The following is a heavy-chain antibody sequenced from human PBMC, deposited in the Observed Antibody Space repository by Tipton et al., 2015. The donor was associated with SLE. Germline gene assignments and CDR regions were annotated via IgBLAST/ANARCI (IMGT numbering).Heavy chain of an antibody. Sequence: TLSLTCTVSGGSLSSGSYYWSWIRQPPGNGLEWIGYIYYSGSTDYNPSLKSRVTISVDTSKNQFSLNLSSVAAADTAVYYCARVSYSWSPGAYYYYMDVWGKGTTVTVSS. J-gene: IGHJ6*03. CDR1: GGSLSSGSYY. V-gene: IGHV4-61*01. CDR3: ARVSYSWSPGAYYYYMDV. CDR2: IYYSGST. D-gene: IGHD1-26*01.